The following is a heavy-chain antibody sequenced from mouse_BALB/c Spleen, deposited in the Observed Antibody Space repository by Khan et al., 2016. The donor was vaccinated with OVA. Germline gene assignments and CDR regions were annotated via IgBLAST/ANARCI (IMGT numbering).Heavy chain of an antibody. D-gene: IGHD2-1*01. J-gene: IGHJ2*01. V-gene: IGHV1S81*02. CDR1: GYTLTSYW. CDR2: INPSNGRT. CDR3: ARLLINFDY. Sequence: VQLQQPGAELVNPGASVNLSCKASGYTLTSYWMHWVKQRPGQGLEWIGEINPSNGRTNYNEKFKSKATLTVAKSSSTAYMQLSSPTSEDSAVYYCARLLINFDYWGQGTTLTVSS.